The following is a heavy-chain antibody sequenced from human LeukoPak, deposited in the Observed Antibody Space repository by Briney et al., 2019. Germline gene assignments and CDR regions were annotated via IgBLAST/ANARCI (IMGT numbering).Heavy chain of an antibody. V-gene: IGHV1-2*05. D-gene: IGHD6-6*01. Sequence: ASVKVSCKASGYTFTGYYMHWVRQAPGQGLEWMGRINPNSGGTNYAQKFQGRVTMTRDTSISTAYMEPSRLRSDDTVVYFCATDRGSSSLGPVSYNGFDPWGQGTLVTVSS. J-gene: IGHJ5*02. CDR3: ATDRGSSSLGPVSYNGFDP. CDR1: GYTFTGYY. CDR2: INPNSGGT.